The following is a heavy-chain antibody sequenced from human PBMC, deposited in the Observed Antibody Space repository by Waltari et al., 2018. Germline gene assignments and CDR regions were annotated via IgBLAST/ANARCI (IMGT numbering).Heavy chain of an antibody. CDR1: GGALSDNY. CDR3: ARVGYSSSSGNYLDH. D-gene: IGHD6-6*01. Sequence: QVQLQQWGPGLLKPSETLSLTCAVYGGALSDNYWIWIRQPPGKGLEWIGEINHSGNTNYNSSLKSRVTISIHTSINQFSLKLSSVTAADTSVYYCARVGYSSSSGNYLDHWGQGTLVTVSS. J-gene: IGHJ4*02. V-gene: IGHV4-34*01. CDR2: INHSGNT.